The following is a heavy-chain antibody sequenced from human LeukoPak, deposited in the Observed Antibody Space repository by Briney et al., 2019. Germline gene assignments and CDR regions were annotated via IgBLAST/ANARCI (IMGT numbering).Heavy chain of an antibody. CDR1: GGSISSSNW. CDR3: ARGVTYYDILTGYYGSYYFDY. J-gene: IGHJ4*02. V-gene: IGHV4-4*02. D-gene: IGHD3-9*01. CDR2: IYHSGST. Sequence: SETLSLTCAVSGGSISSSNWWSWVRQPPGKGLEWIGEIYHSGSTNYNPSLKSRVTISVDKSKNQFSLKLSSATAADTAVYYCARGVTYYDILTGYYGSYYFDYWGQGTLVTVSS.